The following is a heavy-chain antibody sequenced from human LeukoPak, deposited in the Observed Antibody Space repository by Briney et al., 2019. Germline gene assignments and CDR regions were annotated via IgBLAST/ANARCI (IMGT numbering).Heavy chain of an antibody. Sequence: GGSLRLSCAASGFTFSSYGMHWVRQAPGKGLEWVGVIWYDGSNKYYADSVQGRFTISRDNSKNTLYLQMNSLRAEDTAVYYCARGDSSGYLFDYWGQGTLVIVSS. V-gene: IGHV3-33*01. D-gene: IGHD3-22*01. CDR1: GFTFSSYG. CDR3: ARGDSSGYLFDY. J-gene: IGHJ4*02. CDR2: IWYDGSNK.